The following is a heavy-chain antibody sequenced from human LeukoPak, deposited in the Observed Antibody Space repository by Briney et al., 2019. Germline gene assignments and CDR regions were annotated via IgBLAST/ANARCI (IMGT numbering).Heavy chain of an antibody. J-gene: IGHJ4*02. CDR2: INHSGST. D-gene: IGHD2-21*02. V-gene: IGHV4-34*01. CDR3: ARLERWRPAIDY. Sequence: SETLSLTCAIYGGSFSDYYWSWIRQPPGKGLEWIGEINHSGSTNYNSSLKSRVTISVDTSKNQFSLKLNSVTAADTAVYYCARLERWRPAIDYWGQGTLVTVSS. CDR1: GGSFSDYY.